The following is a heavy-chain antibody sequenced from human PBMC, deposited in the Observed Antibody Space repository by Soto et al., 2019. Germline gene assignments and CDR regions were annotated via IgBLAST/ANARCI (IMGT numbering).Heavy chain of an antibody. D-gene: IGHD1-26*01. V-gene: IGHV4-30-4*01. CDR1: GGSISSGDYY. Sequence: SETLSLTCTVSGGSISSGDYYWSWIRQPPGKGLEWIGSIYYSGSPYYNPSLKSRVTISVDTSKNQFSLKLSSVTAADTAVYYGARLGGSYADPHFDYWGQGTLVTVS. J-gene: IGHJ4*02. CDR2: IYYSGSP. CDR3: ARLGGSYADPHFDY.